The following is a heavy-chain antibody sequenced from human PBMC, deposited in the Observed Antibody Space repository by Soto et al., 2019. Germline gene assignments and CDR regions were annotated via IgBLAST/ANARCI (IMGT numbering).Heavy chain of an antibody. Sequence: ASVKVSCTASGYTFTSYAMHWVRQAPGQRLEWMGWINAGNGNTKYSQKFQGRVTITRDTSASTAYMELSSLRSEDTAVYYCARDPYYDFWSGYYTPYVDYYGMDVWGQGTTVTSP. CDR1: GYTFTSYA. J-gene: IGHJ6*02. V-gene: IGHV1-3*01. CDR3: ARDPYYDFWSGYYTPYVDYYGMDV. D-gene: IGHD3-3*01. CDR2: INAGNGNT.